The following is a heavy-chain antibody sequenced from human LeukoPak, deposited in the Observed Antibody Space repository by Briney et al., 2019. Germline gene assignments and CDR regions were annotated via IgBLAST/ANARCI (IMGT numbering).Heavy chain of an antibody. V-gene: IGHV3-74*01. CDR3: ARGGKYSTSSPDY. D-gene: IGHD6-6*01. Sequence: GGSLRLSCAASGFTLSSYWMHWVRQAPGKGLVWVSRINSDGRGTSYTDSVRGRFTISRDNAKNTLYLQMNSLRAEDTAVYYCARGGKYSTSSPDYWGQGTLVTVSS. J-gene: IGHJ4*02. CDR2: INSDGRGT. CDR1: GFTLSSYW.